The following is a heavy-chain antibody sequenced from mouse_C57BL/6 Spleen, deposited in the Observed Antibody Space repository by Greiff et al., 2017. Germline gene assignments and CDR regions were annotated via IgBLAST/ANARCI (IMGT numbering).Heavy chain of an antibody. V-gene: IGHV10-1*01. CDR1: GFSFNTYA. J-gene: IGHJ4*01. CDR2: IRSKSNNYAT. Sequence: EVQRVESGGGLVQPKGSLKLSCAASGFSFNTYAMNWVRQAPGKGLEWVARIRSKSNNYATYYADSVKDRFTISRDDSESMLYLQMNNLKTEDTAMYYCVRQGNYEGYYYAMDYWGQGTSVTVSS. CDR3: VRQGNYEGYYYAMDY. D-gene: IGHD2-1*01.